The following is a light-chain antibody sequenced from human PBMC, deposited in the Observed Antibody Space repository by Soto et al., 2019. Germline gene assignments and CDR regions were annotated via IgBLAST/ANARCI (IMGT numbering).Light chain of an antibody. CDR1: QGISNY. CDR2: AAS. Sequence: DMQMTQSPSSVSACVVDRVTITCRASQGISNYLAWYQQKPGKVPKILIYAASTLQSGVPSRFSGSGSGTDFTLTISSLKPEDVATYYCQKYLSALWTFGQGTKVDIK. J-gene: IGKJ1*01. CDR3: QKYLSALWT. V-gene: IGKV1-27*01.